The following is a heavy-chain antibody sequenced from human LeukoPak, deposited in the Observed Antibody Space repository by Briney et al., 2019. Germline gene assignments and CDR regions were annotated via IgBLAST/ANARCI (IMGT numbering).Heavy chain of an antibody. CDR1: GGSVSSDGYY. CDR2: INHSGST. J-gene: IGHJ4*02. CDR3: ASRLGGNRDY. V-gene: IGHV4-34*01. Sequence: SQTLSLTCTVSGGSVSSDGYYWSWIRQPPGKGLEWIGEINHSGSTNYNPSLKSRVTISVDTSKNQFSLKLSSVTAADTAVYYCASRLGGNRDYWGQGTLVTVSS. D-gene: IGHD3-16*01.